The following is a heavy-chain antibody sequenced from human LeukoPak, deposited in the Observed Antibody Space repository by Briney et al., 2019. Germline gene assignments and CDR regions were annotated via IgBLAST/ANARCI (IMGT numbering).Heavy chain of an antibody. D-gene: IGHD1-26*01. CDR3: ARGDSGSYYFDY. CDR2: INQEGSEK. CDR1: GFTFSSCW. V-gene: IGHV3-7*01. Sequence: GGSLRLSCAASGFTFSSCWMNWFRQAPGKGLEWVGNINQEGSEKHYVNSVRGRFTISRDNAKNSLYLQMNSLRAEDTAVYYCARGDSGSYYFDYWGQGTLVTVSS. J-gene: IGHJ4*02.